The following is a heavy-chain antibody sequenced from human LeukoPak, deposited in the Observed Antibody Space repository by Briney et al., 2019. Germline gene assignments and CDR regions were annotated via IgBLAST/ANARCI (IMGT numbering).Heavy chain of an antibody. Sequence: SESLSLTCAVYGGSFSGYYWSWIRQPPGKGLEWIGEINHSGSTNYNPSLKSRVTISLDTSRNQFSLKLNSVTAADTAVYYCAKSNGYGLIDIWGQGTMVTVSS. CDR2: INHSGST. CDR1: GGSFSGYY. D-gene: IGHD3-22*01. CDR3: AKSNGYGLIDI. J-gene: IGHJ3*02. V-gene: IGHV4-34*01.